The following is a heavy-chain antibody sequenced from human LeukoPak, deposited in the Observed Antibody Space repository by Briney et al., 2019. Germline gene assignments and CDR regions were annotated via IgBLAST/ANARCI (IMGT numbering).Heavy chain of an antibody. CDR1: GGSISSYY. Sequence: SETLSLTCSVSGGSISSYYWSWIRQPAGKGLEWIGRIYSSGSTNYNPSLKTRVTMSLDTSKYQFSLNLTTVTAADTAVYYCARTSARGAQFDYWGQGTLVTVSS. J-gene: IGHJ4*02. D-gene: IGHD3-10*01. CDR3: ARTSARGAQFDY. V-gene: IGHV4-4*07. CDR2: IYSSGST.